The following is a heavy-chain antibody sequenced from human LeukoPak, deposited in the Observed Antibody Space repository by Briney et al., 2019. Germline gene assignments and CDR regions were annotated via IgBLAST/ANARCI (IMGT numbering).Heavy chain of an antibody. D-gene: IGHD6-13*01. CDR2: IYHSGST. CDR1: GYSISSGYY. V-gene: IGHV4-38-2*02. Sequence: PSETLSLTCTVSGYSISSGYYWGWIRQPPGKGLEWIENIYHSGSTYYNPSLKSRVTMSVDTSKNQFSLKLNSVTAADTAVYYCTRDTRKQQLSNWFDPWGQGTLVTVSS. J-gene: IGHJ5*02. CDR3: TRDTRKQQLSNWFDP.